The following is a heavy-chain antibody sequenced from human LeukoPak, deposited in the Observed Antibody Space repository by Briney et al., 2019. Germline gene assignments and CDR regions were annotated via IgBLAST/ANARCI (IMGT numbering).Heavy chain of an antibody. D-gene: IGHD1-26*01. CDR1: GGTFSSYA. Sequence: ASVKVSCKASGGTFSSYAISWVRQAPGQGLEWMGWIYPNSGGTNYAQKFQGRVTMTRDTSISTTYMELSSLRSDDTAVYYCARGFAQWEQQRNWGQGTLVTVSS. J-gene: IGHJ4*02. V-gene: IGHV1-2*02. CDR2: IYPNSGGT. CDR3: ARGFAQWEQQRN.